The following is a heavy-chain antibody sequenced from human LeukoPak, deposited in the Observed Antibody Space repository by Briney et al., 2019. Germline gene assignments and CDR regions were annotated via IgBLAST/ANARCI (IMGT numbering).Heavy chain of an antibody. CDR3: TTFDYAAFLI. CDR2: IKSKTDGGTR. J-gene: IGHJ3*02. V-gene: IGHV3-15*01. Sequence: GGSLRLSCAVSGFTSSNAWMSWVCQAPGKGLEWVGRIKSKTDGGTRDYAAPVKGRFTISRDDSKNTLYLQMNSLKTEDTAVYYCTTFDYAAFLIWGQGTMVTVSS. CDR1: GFTSSNAW. D-gene: IGHD4/OR15-4a*01.